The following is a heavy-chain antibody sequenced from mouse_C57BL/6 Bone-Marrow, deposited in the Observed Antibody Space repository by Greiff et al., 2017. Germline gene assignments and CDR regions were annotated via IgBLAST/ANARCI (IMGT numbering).Heavy chain of an antibody. J-gene: IGHJ4*01. Sequence: QVQLQQPGAELVKPGASVKLSCKASGYTFTSYWMHWVKQRPGQGLEWIGMINPNSGSTNYNEKFKSNATLTVDKSSSTAYMQLSSLTSEDSAVYYCARAYGSSYAYAMDYWGQGTSVTVSS. V-gene: IGHV1-64*01. CDR2: INPNSGST. CDR3: ARAYGSSYAYAMDY. CDR1: GYTFTSYW. D-gene: IGHD1-1*01.